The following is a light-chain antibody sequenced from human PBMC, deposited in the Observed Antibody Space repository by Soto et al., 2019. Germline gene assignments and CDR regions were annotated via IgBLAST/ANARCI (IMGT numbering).Light chain of an antibody. CDR3: QQYNSYSST. CDR2: DAS. V-gene: IGKV1-5*01. J-gene: IGKJ1*01. Sequence: DIHMTQSPSTLSASVGDRVTITCRASQSISSWLAWYKQKPGKAPKLLIYDASILESGVPSRFSGVGSGTDFTLTISSLQPDDFATYYCQQYNSYSSTVGQGTKVDIK. CDR1: QSISSW.